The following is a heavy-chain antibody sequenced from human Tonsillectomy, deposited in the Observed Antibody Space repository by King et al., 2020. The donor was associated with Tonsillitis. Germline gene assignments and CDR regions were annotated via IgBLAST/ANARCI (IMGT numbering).Heavy chain of an antibody. CDR1: GYTFTNYW. Sequence: QLVQSGAEVKKPGESLNISCKASGYTFTNYWIGWVRQMPGKGLEWMGNIYPGDSESRYSPSFKGQVTFSAGKSNSTAYLQWSSLKASDTAMYYFARLDDGRGYYERGPLDIWGQGTMVTVSS. CDR3: ARLDDGRGYYERGPLDI. V-gene: IGHV5-51*03. CDR2: IYPGDSES. J-gene: IGHJ3*02. D-gene: IGHD3-22*01.